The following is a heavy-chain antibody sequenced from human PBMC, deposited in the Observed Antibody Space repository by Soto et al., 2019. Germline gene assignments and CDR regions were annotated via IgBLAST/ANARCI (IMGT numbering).Heavy chain of an antibody. CDR2: ISGSGST. J-gene: IGHJ4*02. V-gene: IGHV3-23*01. CDR3: AKEKDYDFVWGSDRYTSHY. D-gene: IGHD3-16*02. Sequence: GGSLRLSCTASGFTFRTYAMTWFRQAPGKGLEWVSAISGSGSTFYANSVKGRFTISRDNSRNTVSLQMHSLRAEDSAIYYCAKEKDYDFVWGSDRYTSHYWGRGTLVTVSS. CDR1: GFTFRTYA.